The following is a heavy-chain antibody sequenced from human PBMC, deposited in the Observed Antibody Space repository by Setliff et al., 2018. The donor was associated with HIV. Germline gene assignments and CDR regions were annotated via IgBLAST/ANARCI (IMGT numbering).Heavy chain of an antibody. Sequence: SETLSLTCSVSSGSMTGHYWTWVRQPPGKGLEWIGYRHSLGSSRVSDTPNYSPPLKSRITISLDTSKRQFSLTMTSVTAADTAVYYCARGLSSQTYWGTRPLGLDYWGQGSLVTVSS. D-gene: IGHD2-2*01. V-gene: IGHV4-4*08. CDR1: SGSMTGHY. CDR2: RHSLGSSRVSDTP. J-gene: IGHJ4*01. CDR3: ARGLSSQTYWGTRPLGLDY.